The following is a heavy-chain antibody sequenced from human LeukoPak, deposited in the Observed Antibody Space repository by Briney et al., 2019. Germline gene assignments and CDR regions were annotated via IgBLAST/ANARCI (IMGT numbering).Heavy chain of an antibody. J-gene: IGHJ4*02. CDR1: GGSISSYY. V-gene: IGHV4-4*07. CDR3: ARRPPNSGSYYGPSGLDY. CDR2: MYTSGST. D-gene: IGHD1-26*01. Sequence: SETLSLTCTVSGGSISSYYWSWIRQPAGKGLEWIGRMYTSGSTNYNPSLKSRVTMSVDTSKNQFSLKLGSVTAADTSVYYYARRPPNSGSYYGPSGLDYWGQGTLVTVSS.